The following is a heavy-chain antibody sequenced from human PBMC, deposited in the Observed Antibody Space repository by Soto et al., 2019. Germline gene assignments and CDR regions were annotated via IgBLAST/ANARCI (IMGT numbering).Heavy chain of an antibody. V-gene: IGHV3-30*18. J-gene: IGHJ4*02. CDR2: ISHDGGNR. Sequence: QVQLVESGGGVVQPGRSLRLSCAASGFTFSSYGMYWVRQAPGKGLECVAYISHDGGNRYSADSVKGRFTIFRDNSKNTLYLQMNSLGSEDGAVYYCAKDRRDGYFVNWGQGTLVTVSS. CDR3: AKDRRDGYFVN. CDR1: GFTFSSYG.